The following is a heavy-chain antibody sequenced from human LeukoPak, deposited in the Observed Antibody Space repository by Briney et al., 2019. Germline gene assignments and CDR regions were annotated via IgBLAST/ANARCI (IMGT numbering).Heavy chain of an antibody. D-gene: IGHD3-3*01. J-gene: IGHJ3*02. V-gene: IGHV3-30*18. CDR1: GLTFSSYG. Sequence: GGSLRLSCAASGLTFSSYGMHWVRQAPGKGLEWVAVISYDGSNKYYADSVKGRFTISRDNSKNTLYLQMNSLRAEDTAVYYCAKWHYDFWSGYPDDAFDIWGQGTMVTVSS. CDR3: AKWHYDFWSGYPDDAFDI. CDR2: ISYDGSNK.